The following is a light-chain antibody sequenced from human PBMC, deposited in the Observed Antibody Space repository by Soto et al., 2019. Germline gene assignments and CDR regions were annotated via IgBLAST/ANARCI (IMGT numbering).Light chain of an antibody. J-gene: IGLJ1*01. CDR2: EVS. CDR3: SSHTSSSTRV. V-gene: IGLV2-14*01. Sequence: QSVLTQPASVSGSPGQSITISCTGTSSDVGGYNYVSCHQQHPGKAPKLMIYEVSNRPSGVSDRFSGSKSGDTASLTISGLQAEDEADYYCSSHTSSSTRVFGTGTKLTVL. CDR1: SSDVGGYNY.